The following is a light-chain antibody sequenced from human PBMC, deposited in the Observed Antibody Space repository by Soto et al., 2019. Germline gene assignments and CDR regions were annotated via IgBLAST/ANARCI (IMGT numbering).Light chain of an antibody. V-gene: IGKV1-5*01. CDR1: QSISSW. Sequence: IQMTQSPSTLSASVGDRVTITFRASQSISSWLAWYQQKPGKAPKLLIYDASSLESGVPSRFSGSGSGTEFTLTISSLQPDDFATYYCQQYNSYPATFGQGTKLEIK. J-gene: IGKJ2*01. CDR3: QQYNSYPAT. CDR2: DAS.